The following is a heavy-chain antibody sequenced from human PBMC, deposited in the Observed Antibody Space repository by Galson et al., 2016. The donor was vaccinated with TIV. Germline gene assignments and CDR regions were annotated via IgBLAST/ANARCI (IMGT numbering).Heavy chain of an antibody. Sequence: PGQGLEWMGWIDPRSVATNYAQKFQGRVTMTRDTSISTAHMELTSLTPDATAVYYCARARSGDYFDYWGQGTLVTVSS. V-gene: IGHV1-2*02. J-gene: IGHJ4*02. CDR2: IDPRSVAT. D-gene: IGHD4-17*01. CDR3: ARARSGDYFDY.